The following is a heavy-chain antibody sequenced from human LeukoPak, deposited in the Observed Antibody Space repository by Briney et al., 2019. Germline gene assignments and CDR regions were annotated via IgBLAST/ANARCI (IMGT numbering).Heavy chain of an antibody. CDR2: INTYTGNT. J-gene: IGHJ4*02. CDR3: GRDHQYDFDY. Sequence: ASVKVSCKASGYSFASYGISWVRQAPGQGLEWMGWINTYTGNTNYALKFQGRVTMTTDTSTNTVYLELRSLRSDDTAVYYCGRDHQYDFDYWGQGTLVTVSS. CDR1: GYSFASYG. D-gene: IGHD2-2*01. V-gene: IGHV1-18*01.